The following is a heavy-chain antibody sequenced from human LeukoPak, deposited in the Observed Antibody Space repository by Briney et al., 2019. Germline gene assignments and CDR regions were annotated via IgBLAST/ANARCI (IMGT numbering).Heavy chain of an antibody. CDR2: IYHSGST. CDR1: GYSISSGYY. D-gene: IGHD5-24*01. J-gene: IGHJ4*02. CDR3: ASAERPFRDGYNWYYFDY. Sequence: SETLSLTCTVSGYSISSGYYWGWIRQPPGKGLEWIGSIYHSGSTYYNPSLKSRVTISVDTSKNQFSLKLSSVTAADTAVYYCASAERPFRDGYNWYYFDYWGQGTLVTVSS. V-gene: IGHV4-38-2*02.